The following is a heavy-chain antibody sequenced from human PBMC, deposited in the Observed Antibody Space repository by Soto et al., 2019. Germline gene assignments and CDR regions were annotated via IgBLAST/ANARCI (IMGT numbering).Heavy chain of an antibody. CDR2: IYYSGST. CDR3: AREVGIAARLIDY. J-gene: IGHJ4*02. Sequence: SETLSLTCTVSGGSISSYYCSWIRQPPGKGLEWIGYIYYSGSTNYSPSLKSRVTISVDTSKNQFSLKLSSVTAADTAVYYCAREVGIAARLIDYWGQGTLVTVSS. V-gene: IGHV4-59*01. CDR1: GGSISSYY. D-gene: IGHD6-6*01.